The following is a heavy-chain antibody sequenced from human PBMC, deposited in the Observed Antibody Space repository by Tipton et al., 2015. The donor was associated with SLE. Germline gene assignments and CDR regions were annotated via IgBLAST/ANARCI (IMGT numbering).Heavy chain of an antibody. D-gene: IGHD1-14*01. Sequence: SLRLSCAASGFTFSSYAMHWVRQAPGKGLEWVAVISYDGSNKYYADSVKGRFTISRDNSKNTLYLQMNSLRAEDTAVYYCAKGGNQYPFDYWGQGTLVTVSS. V-gene: IGHV3-30*04. CDR3: AKGGNQYPFDY. CDR1: GFTFSSYA. CDR2: ISYDGSNK. J-gene: IGHJ4*02.